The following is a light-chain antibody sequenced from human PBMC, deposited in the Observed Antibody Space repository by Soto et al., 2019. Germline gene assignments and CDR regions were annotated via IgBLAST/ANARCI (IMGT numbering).Light chain of an antibody. J-gene: IGKJ3*01. CDR3: QQSYRTPPFT. Sequence: DIQMTQSPSSLSASVGDRVTITCRASQSIISYLNWYQQKPGKAPKLLIYAASSLQSGVPSRFSGSGSGTDFTLTISSLQPEDFATYYCQQSYRTPPFTFGPGTKVDIK. V-gene: IGKV1-39*01. CDR1: QSIISY. CDR2: AAS.